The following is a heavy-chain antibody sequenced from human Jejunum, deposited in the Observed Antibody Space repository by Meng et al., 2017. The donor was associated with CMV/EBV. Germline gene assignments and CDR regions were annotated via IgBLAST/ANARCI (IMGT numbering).Heavy chain of an antibody. CDR2: ISTDGRST. J-gene: IGHJ6*02. Sequence: ASGFTFRSYGMPWVRHAPGKGPVWVSRISTDGRSTTYADSVKGRFTISRDNAKNTLYLQMNSLRAEDTAVYYCVMTTNYYYYGMDVWGQGTTVTVSS. D-gene: IGHD4-11*01. CDR1: GFTFRSYG. V-gene: IGHV3-74*01. CDR3: VMTTNYYYYGMDV.